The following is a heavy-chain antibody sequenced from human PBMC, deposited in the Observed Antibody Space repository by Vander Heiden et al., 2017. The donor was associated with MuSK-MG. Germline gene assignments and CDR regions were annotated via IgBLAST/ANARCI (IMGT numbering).Heavy chain of an antibody. D-gene: IGHD5-18*01. Sequence: EVQLLESGGGLVQPGGSLRLSCSASGFTFSSYAMSWVGQAPGKGLGWVSAISGSGGSTYYADSVKGRFTISRDNSKNTLYLQMNSLRAEDTAVYYCAKDPWIQLWLLGPVWDYWGQGTLVTVSS. CDR3: AKDPWIQLWLLGPVWDY. CDR2: ISGSGGST. CDR1: GFTFSSYA. J-gene: IGHJ4*02. V-gene: IGHV3-23*01.